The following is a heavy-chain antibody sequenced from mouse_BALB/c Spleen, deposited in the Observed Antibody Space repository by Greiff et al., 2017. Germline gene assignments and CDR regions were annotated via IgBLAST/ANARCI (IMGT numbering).Heavy chain of an antibody. D-gene: IGHD1-2*01. V-gene: IGHV4-1*02. CDR2: INPDSSTI. CDR3: ARRGGYTTATRFAY. CDR1: GFDFSRYW. Sequence: EVQGVESGGGLVQPGGSLKLSCAASGFDFSRYWMSWVRQAPGKGLEWIGEINPDSSTINYTPSLKDKFIISRDNAKNTLYLQMSKVRSEDTALYYCARRGGYTTATRFAYWGQGTLVTVSA. J-gene: IGHJ3*01.